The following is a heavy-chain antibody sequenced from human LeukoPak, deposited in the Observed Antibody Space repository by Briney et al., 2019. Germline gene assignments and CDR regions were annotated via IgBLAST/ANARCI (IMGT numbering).Heavy chain of an antibody. CDR2: IIPIFGTA. D-gene: IGHD2-2*01. Sequence: GASVKVSCKASGGTFSSYAISWARQAPGQGLEWMGGIIPIFGTANYAQKFQGRVTITADESTSTAYMELSSLRSEDTAVYYCAREYQLLSGGGYFDLWGRGTLVTVSS. CDR1: GGTFSSYA. J-gene: IGHJ2*01. V-gene: IGHV1-69*13. CDR3: AREYQLLSGGGYFDL.